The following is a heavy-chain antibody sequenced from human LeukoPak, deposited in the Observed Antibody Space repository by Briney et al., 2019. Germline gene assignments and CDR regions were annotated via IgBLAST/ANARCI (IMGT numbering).Heavy chain of an antibody. Sequence: GGSLRLSCAASGFTFSSYGMHWVRQAPGKGLEWVAVIWYDGSNKYYADSVKGRFTISRDNSKNTLYLQMNSLRAEGTAVYYCARDYRYSSGWATPGYFDYWGQGTLVTVSS. CDR3: ARDYRYSSGWATPGYFDY. CDR1: GFTFSSYG. V-gene: IGHV3-33*01. D-gene: IGHD6-19*01. J-gene: IGHJ4*02. CDR2: IWYDGSNK.